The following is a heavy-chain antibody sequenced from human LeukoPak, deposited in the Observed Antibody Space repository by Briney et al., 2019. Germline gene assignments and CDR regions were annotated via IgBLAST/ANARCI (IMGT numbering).Heavy chain of an antibody. CDR3: ARDASGSYFDWFDP. D-gene: IGHD1-26*01. CDR1: GFSFSSYW. V-gene: IGHV3-7*01. Sequence: GGSLRLSCAASGFSFSSYWLSWIRQAPGKGLEWVANIKEDGSVQYYVDSVKGRFTISRDNAKNSLYLQMNSLTAEDTAVYYCARDASGSYFDWFDPWGQGTLVTVSS. CDR2: IKEDGSVQ. J-gene: IGHJ5*02.